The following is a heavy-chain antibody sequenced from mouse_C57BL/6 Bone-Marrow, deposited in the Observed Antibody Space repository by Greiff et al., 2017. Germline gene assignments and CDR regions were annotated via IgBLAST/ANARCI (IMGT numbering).Heavy chain of an antibody. CDR3: ARTGKGY. CDR1: GYTFTDYY. CDR2: IYPGSGNT. Sequence: LVESGAELVRPGASVKLSCKASGYTFTDYYINWVKQRPGQGLEWIARIYPGSGNTYYNEKFKGKATLTAEKSSSTAYMQLSSLTSEDSAVYFCARTGKGYWGQGTTLTVSS. D-gene: IGHD4-1*01. V-gene: IGHV1-76*01. J-gene: IGHJ2*01.